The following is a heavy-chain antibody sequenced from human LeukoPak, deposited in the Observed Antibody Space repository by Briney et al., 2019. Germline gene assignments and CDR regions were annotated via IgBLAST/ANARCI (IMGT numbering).Heavy chain of an antibody. D-gene: IGHD2-2*01. CDR3: ARGAPKLGYCSSTSCLIPPYYYYGMDV. Sequence: SETLSLTCAVYGGSFSGYCWSWIRQPPGKGLEWIGEINHSGSTNYNPSLKSRVTISVDTSKNQFSLKLSSVTAADTAVYYCARGAPKLGYCSSTSCLIPPYYYYGMDVWGQGTTVTVSS. V-gene: IGHV4-34*01. CDR2: INHSGST. CDR1: GGSFSGYC. J-gene: IGHJ6*02.